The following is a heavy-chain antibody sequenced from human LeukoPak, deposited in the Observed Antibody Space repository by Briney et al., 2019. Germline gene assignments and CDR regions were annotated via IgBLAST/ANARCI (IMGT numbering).Heavy chain of an antibody. J-gene: IGHJ4*02. CDR3: AKDSVSSRLRYFDY. CDR1: GFTFSDYS. V-gene: IGHV3-30*02. CDR2: IQYDGSDK. Sequence: GGSVRLSCVAHGFTFSDYSITWVRQAPGKGLEWVAFIQYDGSDKFYADSVKGRFTISRDNSKNAVHLQMNSLRAEDTAVYYCAKDSVSSRLRYFDYWGQGTLVTVSS. D-gene: IGHD4-17*01.